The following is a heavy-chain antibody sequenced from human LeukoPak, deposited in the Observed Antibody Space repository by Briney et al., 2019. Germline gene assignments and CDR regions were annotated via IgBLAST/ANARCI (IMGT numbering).Heavy chain of an antibody. CDR3: ARNYDFWSGYYMTSFDY. J-gene: IGHJ4*02. CDR2: ISAYNGNT. Sequence: ASVTVSCKASGYTFTSYGISWVRQAPGQGLEWMGWISAYNGNTNYARKLQGRVTMTTDTSTSTAYMELRSLRSDDTAVYYCARNYDFWSGYYMTSFDYWGQGTLVTVSS. V-gene: IGHV1-18*01. D-gene: IGHD3-3*01. CDR1: GYTFTSYG.